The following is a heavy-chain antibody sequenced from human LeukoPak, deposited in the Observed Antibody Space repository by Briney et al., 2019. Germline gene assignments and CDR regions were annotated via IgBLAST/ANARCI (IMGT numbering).Heavy chain of an antibody. CDR2: INPSGGST. Sequence: ASVKVSCKASGYTFTSYYMHWVRQAPGQGLEWMGIINPSGGSTSYAQKFQGRVTMTRDTSTSTVYMELSSLRSEDTAVYYCARDLLRITEYSSSSDAFDIWGQGTMVTVSS. D-gene: IGHD6-6*01. CDR1: GYTFTSYY. J-gene: IGHJ3*02. CDR3: ARDLLRITEYSSSSDAFDI. V-gene: IGHV1-46*01.